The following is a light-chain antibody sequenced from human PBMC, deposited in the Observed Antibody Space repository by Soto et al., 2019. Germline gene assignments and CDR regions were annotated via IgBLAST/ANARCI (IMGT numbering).Light chain of an antibody. CDR3: QQYSSSPPIT. CDR1: QFVSSN. V-gene: IGKV3-20*01. J-gene: IGKJ5*01. CDR2: GAS. Sequence: EIVMTQSPVTLSVSQGERATLSCRASQFVSSNLAWYQQKPGQAPRLLIYGASTRATGIPDRFSGSGSGTDFTLTISRLEPEDFAVYYCQQYSSSPPITFGQGTRLEIK.